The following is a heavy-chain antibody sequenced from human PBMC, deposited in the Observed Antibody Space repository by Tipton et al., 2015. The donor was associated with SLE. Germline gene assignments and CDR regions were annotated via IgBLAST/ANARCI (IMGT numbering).Heavy chain of an antibody. CDR3: ARGRGGISGDNDACDI. CDR1: GFTFSSHA. D-gene: IGHD4-17*01. V-gene: IGHV3-30-3*01. Sequence: SLRLSCAGSGFTFSSHAMHWVRQAPGKGLEWVAVISYDGDNEYYADSVKGRFTISRDNSKNTLYLQMNSLRTEDTAIFYCARGRGGISGDNDACDIWGPGTMVTVSS. CDR2: ISYDGDNE. J-gene: IGHJ3*02.